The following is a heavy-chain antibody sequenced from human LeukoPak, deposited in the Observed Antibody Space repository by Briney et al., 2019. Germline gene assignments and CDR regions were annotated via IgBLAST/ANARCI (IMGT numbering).Heavy chain of an antibody. CDR2: MNPNRGNT. Sequence: ASVKVSCKASGYTFTSYDINWVRQATGQGLEWMGWMNPNRGNTGYAQKFQGRVTITRNTSISTAYMELSSLRSEDTAVYYCAAYCSGGSCRGPWGQGTLVTVSS. V-gene: IGHV1-8*01. D-gene: IGHD2-15*01. J-gene: IGHJ5*02. CDR3: AAYCSGGSCRGP. CDR1: GYTFTSYD.